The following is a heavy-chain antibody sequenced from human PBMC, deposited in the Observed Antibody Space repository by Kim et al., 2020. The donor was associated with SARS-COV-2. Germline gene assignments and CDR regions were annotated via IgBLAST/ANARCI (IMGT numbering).Heavy chain of an antibody. J-gene: IGHJ3*02. Sequence: GGSLRLSCAASGFTFSSYEMNWVRQAPGKGLEWVSYISSSGSTIYYADSVKDRFTISRDNAKNSLYLQMNSLRAEDTAVYYCAILVEMATIMDDAFDIWGQGTMVTVSA. CDR1: GFTFSSYE. V-gene: IGHV3-48*03. D-gene: IGHD5-12*01. CDR2: ISSSGSTI. CDR3: AILVEMATIMDDAFDI.